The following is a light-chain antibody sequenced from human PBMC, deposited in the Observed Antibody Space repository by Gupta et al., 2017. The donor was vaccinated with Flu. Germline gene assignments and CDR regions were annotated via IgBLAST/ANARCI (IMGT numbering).Light chain of an antibody. CDR1: ESLVHSNGKTY. V-gene: IGKV2-30*02. CDR2: GLS. CDR3: MQGTHWRT. Sequence: PVPLAPAASIFGRSSESLVHSNGKTYLNCFQQRPAQSRRRLIYGLSNRDFGVPDRFSGSGSGTDFTLKISRVKAEDVGVYYCMQGTHWRTFGQGTKVEIK. J-gene: IGKJ1*01.